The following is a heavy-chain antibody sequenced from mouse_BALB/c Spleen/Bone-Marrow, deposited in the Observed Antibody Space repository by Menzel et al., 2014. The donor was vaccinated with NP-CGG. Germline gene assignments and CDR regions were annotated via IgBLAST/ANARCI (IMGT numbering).Heavy chain of an antibody. CDR2: IDPANGNT. J-gene: IGHJ3*01. CDR1: GFNIKDTY. CDR3: ARYDYRYSWFAY. V-gene: IGHV14-3*02. D-gene: IGHD2-14*01. Sequence: EVKVVESGAELVKPGASVKLSCTASGFNIKDTYMHWVKQRPEQGLEWIGRIDPANGNTKYDPKFQGKATITTDTSSNTAYQQLRSLTSEDTAVYYCARYDYRYSWFAYWGQGTLVTVSA.